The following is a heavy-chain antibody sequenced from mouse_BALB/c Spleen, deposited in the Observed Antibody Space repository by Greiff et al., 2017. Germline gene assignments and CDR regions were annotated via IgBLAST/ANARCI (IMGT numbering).Heavy chain of an antibody. CDR2: INPYNDGT. CDR1: GYTFTSYV. Sequence: VQLQQSGPELVKPGASVKMSCKASGYTFTSYVMHWVKQKPGQGLEWIGYINPYNDGTKYNEKFKGKATLTSDKYSSTAYMELSSLTSEDSAVYYCARERDYYCYAMDYWGQGTSVTVSS. CDR3: ARERDYYCYAMDY. D-gene: IGHD1-1*01. J-gene: IGHJ4*01. V-gene: IGHV1-14*01.